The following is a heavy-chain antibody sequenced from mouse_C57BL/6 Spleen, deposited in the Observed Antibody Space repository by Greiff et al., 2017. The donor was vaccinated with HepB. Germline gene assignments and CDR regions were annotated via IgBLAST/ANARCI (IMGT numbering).Heavy chain of an antibody. CDR2: IYPRSGNT. J-gene: IGHJ3*01. CDR3: ARSMEESYDYWFAY. Sequence: LVESGAELARPGASVKLSCKASGYTFTSYGISWVKQRTGQGLEWIGEIYPRSGNTYYNEEFKGKATLTADKSSSTAYMELRSLTSEDSAVYFCARSMEESYDYWFAYWGQGTLVTVSA. CDR1: GYTFTSYG. D-gene: IGHD2-4*01. V-gene: IGHV1-81*01.